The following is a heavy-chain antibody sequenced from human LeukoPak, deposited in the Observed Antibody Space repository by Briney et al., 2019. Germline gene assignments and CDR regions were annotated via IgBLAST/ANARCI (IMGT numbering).Heavy chain of an antibody. Sequence: AGGSLRLSCAASGFTFSSYSMNWVRQAPGKGREWVSSISSSSSYIYYADSVKGRFTISRDNAKNSLYLQMNSLRAEDTAVYYCARDHGVGGFDPWGQGTLVTVSS. CDR1: GFTFSSYS. D-gene: IGHD3-3*01. CDR3: ARDHGVGGFDP. J-gene: IGHJ5*02. CDR2: ISSSSSYI. V-gene: IGHV3-21*01.